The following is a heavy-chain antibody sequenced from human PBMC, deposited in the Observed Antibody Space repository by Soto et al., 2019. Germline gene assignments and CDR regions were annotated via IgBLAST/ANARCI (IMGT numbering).Heavy chain of an antibody. V-gene: IGHV4-59*01. D-gene: IGHD5-12*01. Sequence: QVQLQESGPGLVKPSETLSLTCTVSGGSISSYYWSWIRQPPGKGLEWIGYIYYSGSTNYNPSLKSRVTISVDTSKNQFSLKLSSVTAADTAVYYCAREGTHSGYDYFDYWGQGTLVTVSS. J-gene: IGHJ4*02. CDR3: AREGTHSGYDYFDY. CDR2: IYYSGST. CDR1: GGSISSYY.